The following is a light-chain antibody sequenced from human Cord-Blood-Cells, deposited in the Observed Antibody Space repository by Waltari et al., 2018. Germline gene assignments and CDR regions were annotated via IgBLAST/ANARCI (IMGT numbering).Light chain of an antibody. V-gene: IGKV2-28*01. CDR2: LGS. J-gene: IGKJ2*03. CDR1: QSLLHSNGYIY. CDR3: MQALQTPYS. Sequence: DMVMTQSPLSLPVTPEEPASISCRSSQSLLHSNGYIYLDWYLQTPGQSPQLLIYLGSNRASGVPDRFSGSGSGTDFTLKISRVEAEDVGVYYCMQALQTPYSFGQGTQLEIK.